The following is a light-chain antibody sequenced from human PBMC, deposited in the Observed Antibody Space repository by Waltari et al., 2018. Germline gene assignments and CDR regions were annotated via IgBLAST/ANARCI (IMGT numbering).Light chain of an antibody. CDR3: YSTDSSGLGV. J-gene: IGLJ1*01. Sequence: SDELTQPPSVSVSPGQPARIPCSGDALPQKYAHWYQQKSGQAPVVVIYEDNKRPSEIPERFSGSSSGTMATLTISGAQVEDEADYYCYSTDSSGLGVFGTGTKVTVL. CDR1: ALPQKY. CDR2: EDN. V-gene: IGLV3-10*01.